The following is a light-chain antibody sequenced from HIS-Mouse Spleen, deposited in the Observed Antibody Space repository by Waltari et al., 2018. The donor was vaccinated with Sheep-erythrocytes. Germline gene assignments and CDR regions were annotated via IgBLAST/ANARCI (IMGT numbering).Light chain of an antibody. J-gene: IGLJ1*01. V-gene: IGLV2-14*01. CDR3: SSYTSSSTLYV. CDR1: SSDVGGYNY. Sequence: QSALTQPPSASGSPGQSVTISCTGTSSDVGGYNYVSWYQQHQGKAPKLMIYEVSNRPSGVSNRFSGSKSGNTASLTISGLQAEDEADYYCSSYTSSSTLYVFGTGTKVTVL. CDR2: EVS.